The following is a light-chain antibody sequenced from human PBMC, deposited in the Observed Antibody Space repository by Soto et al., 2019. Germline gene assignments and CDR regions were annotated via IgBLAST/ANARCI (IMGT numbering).Light chain of an antibody. V-gene: IGKV3-20*01. CDR2: GAS. J-gene: IGKJ1*01. Sequence: EIVLTQSPGTLSLSPGERATLSCRASQSVSSSYLDWYQQKPGQAPRPLIYGASSRAIGIPDRFSGSGSGTDFTLTISRLEPGDFAVYYCQQYGSSPWTFGQGTKVEIK. CDR1: QSVSSSY. CDR3: QQYGSSPWT.